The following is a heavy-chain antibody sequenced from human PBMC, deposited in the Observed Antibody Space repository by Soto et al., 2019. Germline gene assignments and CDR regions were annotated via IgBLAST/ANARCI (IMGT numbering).Heavy chain of an antibody. CDR3: ARELSGYRYGPGDMY. V-gene: IGHV4-30-4*01. CDR1: GGSISSGDYY. J-gene: IGHJ4*02. CDR2: IYYSGNT. Sequence: SETLSLTCIVSGGSISSGDYYWSWIRQPPGKGLEWIGNIYYSGNTYYNPSLKSRVTISVDTSKNQFSLKLSSVTAADTAVYFCARELSGYRYGPGDMYWGQGTLVTVSS. D-gene: IGHD5-18*01.